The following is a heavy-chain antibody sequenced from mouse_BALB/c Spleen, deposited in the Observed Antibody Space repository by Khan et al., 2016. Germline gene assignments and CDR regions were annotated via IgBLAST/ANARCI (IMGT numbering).Heavy chain of an antibody. CDR2: IRLKSNNYAT. Sequence: EVKLEESGGGLVQPGGSMKLSCVASGFTFNNYWMNWVRQSPEKGLEWVAEIRLKSNNYATHYAESVKGRFTISRDDSKSSVYLQMNNLRAEDTGIYYGTRRYGNYAWFSYWGQGTLVTVSA. V-gene: IGHV6-6*02. D-gene: IGHD2-10*02. CDR3: TRRYGNYAWFSY. CDR1: GFTFNNYW. J-gene: IGHJ3*01.